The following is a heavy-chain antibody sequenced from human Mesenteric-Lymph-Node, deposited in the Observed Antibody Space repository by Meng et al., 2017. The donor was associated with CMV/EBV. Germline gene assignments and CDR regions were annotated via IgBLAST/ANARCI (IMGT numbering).Heavy chain of an antibody. CDR2: ISSSSTI. Sequence: GESLKISCAASGFTFSSYSMNWVRQAPGKGLEWVSYISSSSTIYYADSVKGRFTISRDNAKNSLYLQMNSLRAEDTAVYYCARGLWFGELPPGYWGQGTLVTVSS. CDR3: ARGLWFGELPPGY. D-gene: IGHD3-10*01. V-gene: IGHV3-48*04. J-gene: IGHJ4*02. CDR1: GFTFSSYS.